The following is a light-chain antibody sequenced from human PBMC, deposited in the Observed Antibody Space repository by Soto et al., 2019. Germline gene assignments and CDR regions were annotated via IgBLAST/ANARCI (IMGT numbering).Light chain of an antibody. CDR2: GAS. CDR3: QQYGSSPLT. V-gene: IGKV3-20*01. Sequence: EIVLTQSPGTLSLSPGERATLSCRASQSVSNNYLAWYQQKPGQAPRLLISGASSWATGIPDRFNGRGFGKDFTLTFSRLEPEDFEVYYCQQYGSSPLTFGGGTKVEIK. CDR1: QSVSNNY. J-gene: IGKJ4*01.